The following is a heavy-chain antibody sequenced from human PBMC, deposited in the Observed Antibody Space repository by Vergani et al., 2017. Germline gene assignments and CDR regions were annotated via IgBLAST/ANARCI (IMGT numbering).Heavy chain of an antibody. J-gene: IGHJ5*02. CDR3: ARDSGGYVWGSYEAWFDP. CDR2: IYVSGIT. CDR1: GASINNEFYY. D-gene: IGHD3-16*01. V-gene: IGHV4-61*02. Sequence: QVQLQESGPGLVKPSQTLSLTCTVSGASINNEFYYWHWIRQPAGKGLEWIGRIYVSGITDYNSSLQSRVSMSVDTSKNQFSLTLTSVTAADTAVYYCARDSGGYVWGSYEAWFDPWGQGTLVTVSS.